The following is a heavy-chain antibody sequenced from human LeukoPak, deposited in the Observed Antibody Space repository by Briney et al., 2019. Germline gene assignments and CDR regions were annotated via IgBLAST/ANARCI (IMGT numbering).Heavy chain of an antibody. Sequence: PSETLSLTCAVYGGSFSGYYWSWIRQPPGKGLEWIGEINHSGSTNYNPSLKSRVTISVDTSKNQFSLKLSSVTAADTAVYYCARDWSGWLPFDYWGQGTLVTVSS. J-gene: IGHJ4*02. CDR3: ARDWSGWLPFDY. V-gene: IGHV4-34*01. D-gene: IGHD3-3*01. CDR2: INHSGST. CDR1: GGSFSGYY.